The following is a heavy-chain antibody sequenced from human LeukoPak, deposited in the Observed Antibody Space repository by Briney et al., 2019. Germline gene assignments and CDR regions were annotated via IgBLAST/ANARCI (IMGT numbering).Heavy chain of an antibody. J-gene: IGHJ4*02. Sequence: EASVKVSCKASGGTFSSYAISWVRRAPGQGLEWMGRIIPILGIANYAQKFQGRVTITADKSTSTAYMELSSLRSEDTAVYYCARGGFYSSSWLHWKPLDYWGQGTLVTVSS. D-gene: IGHD6-13*01. CDR2: IIPILGIA. V-gene: IGHV1-69*04. CDR1: GGTFSSYA. CDR3: ARGGFYSSSWLHWKPLDY.